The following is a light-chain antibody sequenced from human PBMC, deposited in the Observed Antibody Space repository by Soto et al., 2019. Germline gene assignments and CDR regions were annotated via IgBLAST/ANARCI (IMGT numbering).Light chain of an antibody. CDR3: QHYNNWPPWT. J-gene: IGKJ1*01. Sequence: EIMMTQSPDILSVSHGERATLSCRASQSVSVRLAWYQQKPGQAPRLLIYDASTRATGIPARFSGSGSGTEFTLTISSLQAEDFAIYYCQHYNNWPPWTFGQGTKVDI. CDR2: DAS. CDR1: QSVSVR. V-gene: IGKV3-15*01.